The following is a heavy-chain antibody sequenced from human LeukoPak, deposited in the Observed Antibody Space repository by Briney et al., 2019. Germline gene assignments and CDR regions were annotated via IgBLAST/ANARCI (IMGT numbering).Heavy chain of an antibody. D-gene: IGHD3-22*01. Sequence: GGSLRLSCAASGFTFSSYSMTWVRRAPGKGLEWVTSIDGNTAYIYYADSVKGRFTISRDNAKNSLDLQMNSLGAEDTAMYYCARGITTGHYYYMDVWGKGTTVTVSS. CDR1: GFTFSSYS. CDR2: IDGNTAYI. V-gene: IGHV3-21*01. CDR3: ARGITTGHYYYMDV. J-gene: IGHJ6*03.